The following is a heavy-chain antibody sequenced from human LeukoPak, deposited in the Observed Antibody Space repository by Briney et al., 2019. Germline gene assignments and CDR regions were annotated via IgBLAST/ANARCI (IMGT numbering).Heavy chain of an antibody. CDR1: GYSISTGYY. J-gene: IGHJ6*03. CDR3: ARELRTSGTYHYYYYMDV. D-gene: IGHD1-26*01. Sequence: SETLSLTCTVSGYSISTGYYWDWIRQPPGKGLEWIGTFYHGGSTYYNPSLKSRVTISVDTSKNQFSLNLTSVTAADTAVYYCARELRTSGTYHYYYYMDVWGKGTTVTISS. CDR2: FYHGGST. V-gene: IGHV4-38-2*02.